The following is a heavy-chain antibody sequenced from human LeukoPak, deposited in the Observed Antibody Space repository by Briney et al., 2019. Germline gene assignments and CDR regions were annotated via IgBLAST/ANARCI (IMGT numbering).Heavy chain of an antibody. CDR2: IRYDGSNK. Sequence: GGSLRLSCAASGFTFSSYGMHWVRQAPGKGLEWVAFIRYDGSNKYYADSVKGRFTISRANSKNTLYLQMNSLRAEDTAVYYCAPLAYCSSTSCNHWGQGTLVTVPS. J-gene: IGHJ4*02. CDR3: APLAYCSSTSCNH. V-gene: IGHV3-30*02. D-gene: IGHD2-2*01. CDR1: GFTFSSYG.